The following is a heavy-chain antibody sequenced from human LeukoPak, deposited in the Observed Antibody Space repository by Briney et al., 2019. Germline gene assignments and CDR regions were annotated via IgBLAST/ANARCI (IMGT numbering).Heavy chain of an antibody. V-gene: IGHV3-53*01. CDR2: VYSGGTP. CDR1: AFPVSSNY. CDR3: AQQVGYCSSGSCYFTY. Sequence: GGSLRLSCAASAFPVSSNYMSWVRQTPGKGLEWVSLVYSGGTPYCADSVKGRFTISRDNSKNTLNLQMNSLRAEDTAVYYCAQQVGYCSSGSCYFTYWGQGTLVTVSS. D-gene: IGHD2-15*01. J-gene: IGHJ1*01.